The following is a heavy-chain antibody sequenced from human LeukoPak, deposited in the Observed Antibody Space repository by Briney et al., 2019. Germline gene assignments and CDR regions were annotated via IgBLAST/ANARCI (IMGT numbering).Heavy chain of an antibody. Sequence: VKVSCKASGGTFSSYTISWVRQAPGQGLEWMGRIIPIFGIANYAQKFQGRVTITADKSTSTAYMELSSLRSEDTAVYYCAAGGRLNTYYFDYWGQGTLVTVSS. CDR3: AAGGRLNTYYFDY. V-gene: IGHV1-69*02. D-gene: IGHD2-15*01. J-gene: IGHJ4*02. CDR1: GGTFSSYT. CDR2: IIPIFGIA.